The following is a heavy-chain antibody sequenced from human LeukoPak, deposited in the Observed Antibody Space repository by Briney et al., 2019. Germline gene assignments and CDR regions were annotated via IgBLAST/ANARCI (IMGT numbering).Heavy chain of an antibody. J-gene: IGHJ4*02. CDR2: IGTAGDT. Sequence: GGSLRLSCAASGFTFSSYDMHWVRQATGKGLEWVSAIGTAGDTYYPGSVKGRFTISRENAKNSLYLQMNSLRAGDTAVYYCARGGQQLDHFDYWGQGTLVTVPS. D-gene: IGHD6-13*01. CDR3: ARGGQQLDHFDY. V-gene: IGHV3-13*01. CDR1: GFTFSSYD.